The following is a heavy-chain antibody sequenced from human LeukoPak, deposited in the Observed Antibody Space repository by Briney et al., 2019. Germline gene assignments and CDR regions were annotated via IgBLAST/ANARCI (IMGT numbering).Heavy chain of an antibody. CDR3: ARAMIVVVITADYYYMVV. J-gene: IGHJ6*03. V-gene: IGHV1-8*03. CDR2: MKPNSGNT. D-gene: IGHD3-22*01. CDR1: GCTFTSYD. Sequence: ASVKVSCKASGCTFTSYDINWVRQATGQGLEWMGWMKPNSGNTGYAQKFQGRVTITRNTSISTAYMELSSLRSEDTAVYYCARAMIVVVITADYYYMVVWGKWTTVTVSS.